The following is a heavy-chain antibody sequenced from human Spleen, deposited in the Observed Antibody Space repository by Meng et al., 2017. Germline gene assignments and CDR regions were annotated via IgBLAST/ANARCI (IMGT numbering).Heavy chain of an antibody. D-gene: IGHD5-18*01. V-gene: IGHV3-21*01. CDR1: GFTFSSYS. Sequence: GGSLRLSCAASGFTFSSYSMNWVRQAPGKGLEWVSSISSSSSYIYYADSVKGRFTISRDNAKNSLYLQMNSLRAEDTAVYYCARDRGKGYSYGYSFYYYYGMDVWGQGTTVTVSS. J-gene: IGHJ6*02. CDR3: ARDRGKGYSYGYSFYYYYGMDV. CDR2: ISSSSSYI.